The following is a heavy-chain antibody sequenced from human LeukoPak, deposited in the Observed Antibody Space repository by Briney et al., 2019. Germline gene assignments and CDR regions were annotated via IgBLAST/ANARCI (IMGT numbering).Heavy chain of an antibody. CDR1: GGSISSYY. J-gene: IGHJ4*02. CDR2: IYYSGST. V-gene: IGHV4-59*01. D-gene: IGHD3-22*01. CDR3: ARGQWLFPN. Sequence: SETLSLTCTVSGGSISSYYWSWIRQPPGKGLEWIGYIYYSGSTNYNPSLKSRVTISVDTSKNQFSLKLSSVTAADTAVYYCARGQWLFPNWGQGTLVTVSS.